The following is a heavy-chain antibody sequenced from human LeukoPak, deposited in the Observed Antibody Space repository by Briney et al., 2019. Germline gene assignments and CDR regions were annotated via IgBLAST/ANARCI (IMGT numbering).Heavy chain of an antibody. CDR2: ISSGSTR. D-gene: IGHD3-10*01. J-gene: IGHJ3*01. CDR3: ARDRSRMVRGIDALDL. CDR1: GFTFNDCY. V-gene: IGHV3-69-1*02. Sequence: PGGSLRLSCAASGFTFNDCYMNWIRQAPGKGLEWVSYISSGSTRYYADSLKGRFTISRDNAGNSLYLQMDSLRADDTAVYYCARDRSRMVRGIDALDLWGQGTMVTVSS.